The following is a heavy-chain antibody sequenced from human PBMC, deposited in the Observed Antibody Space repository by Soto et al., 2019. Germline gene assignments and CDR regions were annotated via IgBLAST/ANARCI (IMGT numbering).Heavy chain of an antibody. V-gene: IGHV3-48*02. CDR1: GFTFSSYW. J-gene: IGHJ4*02. Sequence: GGSLRLSCAASGFTFSSYWMHWVRQAPGKGLEWVSYISSSSSTIYYADSVKGRFTISRDNAKNSLYLQMNSLRDEDTAVYYCARDDDYGDYDYFDYWGQGTLVTVSS. CDR3: ARDDDYGDYDYFDY. CDR2: ISSSSSTI. D-gene: IGHD4-17*01.